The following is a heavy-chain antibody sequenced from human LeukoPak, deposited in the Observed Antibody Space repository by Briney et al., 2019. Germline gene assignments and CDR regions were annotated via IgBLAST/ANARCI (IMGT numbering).Heavy chain of an antibody. Sequence: QSGGSLRLSCAASGFTLSSYEMTWVRQAPGKGLEWVSYISSSGSTIYYAVSVKGRFTISRDNAKNSGHLQMTSLSGEDTAVYYCARDRSTGLKYWGQGTLVTVS. J-gene: IGHJ4*02. CDR3: ARDRSTGLKY. CDR2: ISSSGSTI. D-gene: IGHD3/OR15-3a*01. CDR1: GFTLSSYE. V-gene: IGHV3-48*03.